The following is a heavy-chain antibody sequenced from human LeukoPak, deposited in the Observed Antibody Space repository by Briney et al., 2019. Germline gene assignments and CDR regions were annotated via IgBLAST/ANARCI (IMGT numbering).Heavy chain of an antibody. CDR2: IYYSGST. J-gene: IGHJ4*02. V-gene: IGHV4-59*01. Sequence: SETLSLTCTVSGGSISSYYWSWIRQPPGKGLEWIGYIYYSGSTNYNPSLKSRVTISVDTSKNQFSLKLSSVTAADTAVYYCARVSPKVAAADYWGQGTLVTVSS. D-gene: IGHD6-13*01. CDR1: GGSISSYY. CDR3: ARVSPKVAAADY.